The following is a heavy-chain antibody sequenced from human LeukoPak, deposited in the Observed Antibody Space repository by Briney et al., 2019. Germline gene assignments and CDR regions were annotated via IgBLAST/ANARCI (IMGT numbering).Heavy chain of an antibody. Sequence: GGSLRLSCAASGFTFSSYSMNWVRQAPGKGLEWVSSISSSSSYIYYADSVKGRFTISRDNAKNSLYLQMNSLRAEDTAVYYCARDGDYCDILTGYYVRFFDYWGQGTLVTVSS. CDR1: GFTFSSYS. D-gene: IGHD3-9*01. J-gene: IGHJ4*02. CDR2: ISSSSSYI. V-gene: IGHV3-21*01. CDR3: ARDGDYCDILTGYYVRFFDY.